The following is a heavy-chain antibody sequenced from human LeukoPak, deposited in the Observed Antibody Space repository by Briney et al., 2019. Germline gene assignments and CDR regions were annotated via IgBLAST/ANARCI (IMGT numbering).Heavy chain of an antibody. J-gene: IGHJ5*02. CDR2: ISSSSSYI. Sequence: GGSLRLSCAASGFTFSSYSLNWVRQAPGKGLEWVSSISSSSSYIYYADSVKGRFTISRDNAENSLYLQMNSLRAEDTAVYYCARDLGQYYDTSDNWFDPWGQGTLVTVSS. V-gene: IGHV3-21*01. CDR1: GFTFSSYS. CDR3: ARDLGQYYDTSDNWFDP. D-gene: IGHD3-22*01.